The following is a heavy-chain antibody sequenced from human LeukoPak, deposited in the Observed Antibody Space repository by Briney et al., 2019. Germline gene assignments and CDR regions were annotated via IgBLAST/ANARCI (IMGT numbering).Heavy chain of an antibody. D-gene: IGHD5-18*01. CDR1: GFTFNSYA. CDR2: ISGSAHKI. CDR3: AGRVTGYSSGYVY. J-gene: IGHJ4*02. Sequence: GSLRLSCAASGFTFNSYAMSWVRQAPGKGLDWVSVISGSAHKIRYANSVKGRFTISRDNSENIVYLQMNNLRAEDTAVYYCAGRVTGYSSGYVYWGQGTLVTVSS. V-gene: IGHV3-23*01.